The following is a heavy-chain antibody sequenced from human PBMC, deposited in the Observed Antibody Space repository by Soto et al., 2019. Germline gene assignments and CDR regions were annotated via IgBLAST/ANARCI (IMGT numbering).Heavy chain of an antibody. J-gene: IGHJ3*02. CDR3: AAVRYGGTPLSDAFDI. D-gene: IGHD4-17*01. CDR2: IVVGSGNT. Sequence: QMQLVQSGPEVKKPGTSVKVSCKASGFTFTSSAMQWVRQARGQRLEWIGWIVVGSGNTNFAQKFQERVTITRDMSTSTAYMELSSLRSEDTAVYYCAAVRYGGTPLSDAFDIWGQGTMVTVSS. CDR1: GFTFTSSA. V-gene: IGHV1-58*02.